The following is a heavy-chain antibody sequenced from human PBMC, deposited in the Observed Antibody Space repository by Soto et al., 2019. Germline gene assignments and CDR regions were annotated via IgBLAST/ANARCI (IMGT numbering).Heavy chain of an antibody. Sequence: QMQLVQSGPEVKKPGTSVKVSCKASGFTFTSSAMQWVRQARGQRLEWIGWIVVGSGNTNYAQKFQERVTITRDMSTSTAYMELSSLRSEDTAVYYCAAVGYDGSGYYSYFDYWGQGTLVTFSS. D-gene: IGHD3-22*01. CDR1: GFTFTSSA. CDR3: AAVGYDGSGYYSYFDY. CDR2: IVVGSGNT. V-gene: IGHV1-58*02. J-gene: IGHJ4*02.